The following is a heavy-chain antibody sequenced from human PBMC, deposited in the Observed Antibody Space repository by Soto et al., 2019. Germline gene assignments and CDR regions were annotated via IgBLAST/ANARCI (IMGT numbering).Heavy chain of an antibody. D-gene: IGHD5-12*01. J-gene: IGHJ6*02. CDR1: GFTFSSYA. V-gene: IGHV3-30-3*01. Sequence: PGGSLRLSCAASGFTFSSYAMHWVRQAPGKGLEWVAVISYDGSNKYYADSVKGRFTISRDNSKNTLYLQMNSLRAEDTAVYYCARLGRATYYYYGMDVWGQGTTVTVSS. CDR3: ARLGRATYYYYGMDV. CDR2: ISYDGSNK.